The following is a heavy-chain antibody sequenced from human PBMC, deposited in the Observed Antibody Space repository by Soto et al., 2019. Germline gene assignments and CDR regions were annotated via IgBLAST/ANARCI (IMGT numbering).Heavy chain of an antibody. J-gene: IGHJ5*02. V-gene: IGHV3-23*01. CDR3: ARDHGLDHYGSGSYYTTHNWFDP. CDR2: ISGNGGST. Sequence: GGSLRLSCAASGFTFSSYAMSWVRQAPGKGLEWVSAISGNGGSTYYADSVKGRFTISRDNAKSSLYLQMNSLRDEDTAVYYCARDHGLDHYGSGSYYTTHNWFDPWGQGTLVTVSS. CDR1: GFTFSSYA. D-gene: IGHD3-10*01.